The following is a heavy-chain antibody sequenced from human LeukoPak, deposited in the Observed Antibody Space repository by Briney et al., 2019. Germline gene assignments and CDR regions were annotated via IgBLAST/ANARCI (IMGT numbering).Heavy chain of an antibody. CDR1: GGSFRRYA. V-gene: IGHV1-69*06. D-gene: IGHD1-1*01. J-gene: IGHJ6*04. CDR2: IMPVLDTG. CDR3: AARDNGNDLLSYHAMDV. Sequence: SVKVSCKASGGSFRRYAFAWVRQAPGQGPEWMGGIMPVLDTGSYAQGFQGRVTITADRSTSTAYMELRSLRPEDTALYYCAARDNGNDLLSYHAMDVWGNGTTVTVST.